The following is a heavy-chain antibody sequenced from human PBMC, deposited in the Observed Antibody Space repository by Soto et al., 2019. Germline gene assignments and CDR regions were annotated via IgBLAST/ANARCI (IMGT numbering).Heavy chain of an antibody. CDR1: GFTFSSYS. D-gene: IGHD5-12*01. V-gene: IGHV3-48*01. CDR3: ARIPTNSGRGY. CDR2: ISSSSSTI. J-gene: IGHJ4*02. Sequence: EVQLVESGGGLVQPGGSLRLSCAASGFTFSSYSMNWVRQAPGKGLEWVSYISSSSSTIYYADSVKGRFTISRDNAKNSLYLQMNSLRAEDTAVYYCARIPTNSGRGYWGQGTLVTVSS.